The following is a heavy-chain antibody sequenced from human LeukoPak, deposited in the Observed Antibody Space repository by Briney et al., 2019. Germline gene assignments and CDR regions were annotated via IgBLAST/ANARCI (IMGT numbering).Heavy chain of an antibody. J-gene: IGHJ4*02. D-gene: IGHD1-26*01. Sequence: ASVKVSCKASGDSFTDYYMHWVRQAPGQGLECMGWINPHSGGTDHAQKFQGRVTMTREPFIRTAYMELSRLRSDDTAVYYCARDMDSGPDFFDYWGLGTLVTVSS. CDR3: ARDMDSGPDFFDY. V-gene: IGHV1-2*02. CDR2: INPHSGGT. CDR1: GDSFTDYY.